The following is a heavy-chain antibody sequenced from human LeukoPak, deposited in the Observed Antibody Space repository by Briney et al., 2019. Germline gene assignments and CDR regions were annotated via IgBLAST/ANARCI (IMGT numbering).Heavy chain of an antibody. CDR2: IYTSGST. V-gene: IGHV4-4*07. J-gene: IGHJ5*02. CDR3: ARVVVVITTSQLFNWFDP. Sequence: SETLSLTCTVSGGSISSYYWSWIRQPAGKGLEWIGRIYTSGSTNYNPSLKSRVTMSVDTSKNQFSLKLSSVTAADTAVYYCARVVVVITTSQLFNWFDPWGQGTLVTVSS. CDR1: GGSISSYY. D-gene: IGHD3-22*01.